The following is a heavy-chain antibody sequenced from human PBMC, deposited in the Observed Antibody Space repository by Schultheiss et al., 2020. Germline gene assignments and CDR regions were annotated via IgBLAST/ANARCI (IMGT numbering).Heavy chain of an antibody. CDR2: IYYSGST. J-gene: IGHJ1*01. Sequence: SQTLSLTCTVSGGSISSGGYYWSWIRQHPGKGLEWIGYIYYSGSTYYNPSLKSRVTISVDTSKNQFSLKLSSVTAADTAVYYCATPRSSGWYQYFQHWGQGTLVTVSS. CDR1: GGSISSGGYY. D-gene: IGHD6-19*01. CDR3: ATPRSSGWYQYFQH. V-gene: IGHV4-31*03.